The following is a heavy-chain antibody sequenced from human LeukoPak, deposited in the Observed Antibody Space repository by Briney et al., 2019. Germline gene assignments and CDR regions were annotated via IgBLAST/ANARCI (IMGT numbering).Heavy chain of an antibody. CDR1: GGSISSSSYY. D-gene: IGHD2-2*01. Sequence: PSETLSLTCTVSGGSISSSSYYWGWIRQPRGKGLEWIGSIYYSGSTYYNPSRKSRITISVDTSKNQFSLKLSSVTAADTAVYYCARDIVVVPAAIELFDYWGQGTLVTVSS. V-gene: IGHV4-39*01. CDR3: ARDIVVVPAAIELFDY. CDR2: IYYSGST. J-gene: IGHJ4*02.